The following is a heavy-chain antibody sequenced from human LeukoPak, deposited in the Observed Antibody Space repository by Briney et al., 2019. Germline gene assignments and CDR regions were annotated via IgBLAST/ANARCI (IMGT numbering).Heavy chain of an antibody. D-gene: IGHD3-22*01. J-gene: IGHJ4*02. CDR1: GFTFSSYA. Sequence: GGSLRLSCAASGFTFSSYAMSWVRQAPGKGLEWVSATSGGGSSTYYVDSVKGRFTISRDNSKNTLYLQMNSLRAEDTAVYDYAKLDTYYYDASGSYFDSWGQGTLVTVSS. CDR2: TSGGGSST. CDR3: AKLDTYYYDASGSYFDS. V-gene: IGHV3-23*01.